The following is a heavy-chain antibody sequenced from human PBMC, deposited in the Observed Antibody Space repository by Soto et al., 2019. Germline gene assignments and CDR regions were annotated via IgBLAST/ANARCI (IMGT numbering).Heavy chain of an antibody. D-gene: IGHD2-15*01. Sequence: EVQLLESGGGLVQPGGSLRLSCAASGFTFSSYAMSWVRQAPGKGLEWVSAISGSGGSTYYADSVKGRFTISRDNSKNTLYLQMKSLRAEDTAVYYCAKNTTVVTTVYYYYGMDVWGQGTTVTVSS. CDR2: ISGSGGST. V-gene: IGHV3-23*01. CDR3: AKNTTVVTTVYYYYGMDV. J-gene: IGHJ6*02. CDR1: GFTFSSYA.